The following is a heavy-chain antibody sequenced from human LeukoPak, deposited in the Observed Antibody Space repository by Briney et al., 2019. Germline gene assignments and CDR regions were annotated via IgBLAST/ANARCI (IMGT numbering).Heavy chain of an antibody. J-gene: IGHJ4*02. V-gene: IGHV1-69*05. CDR2: IIPIFGTA. CDR3: ARDYYDSSGSLFDY. Sequence: ASVKVSCKASGGTFSSYAISWVRQAPGQGLEWMGRIIPIFGTANYAQKFQGRVTITTGESTSTAYMELSSLRSEDTAVYYCARDYYDSSGSLFDYWGQGTLVTVSS. CDR1: GGTFSSYA. D-gene: IGHD3-22*01.